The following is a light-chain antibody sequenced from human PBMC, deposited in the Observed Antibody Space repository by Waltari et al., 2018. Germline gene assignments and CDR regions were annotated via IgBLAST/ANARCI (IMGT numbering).Light chain of an antibody. CDR2: SNN. V-gene: IGLV1-44*01. CDR1: SSNIGSNT. J-gene: IGLJ1*01. Sequence: QSVLTQPPSASGTPGQRVTISCSGSSSNIGSNTVNWSQQLPGTAPKPPIYSNNQRPSGVPDRFSGSKSGTSASLAISGLQSEDEADYYCAAWDDSLNGYVFGTGTKVTVL. CDR3: AAWDDSLNGYV.